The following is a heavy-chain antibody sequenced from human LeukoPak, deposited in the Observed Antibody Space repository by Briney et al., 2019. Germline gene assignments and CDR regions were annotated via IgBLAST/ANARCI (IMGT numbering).Heavy chain of an antibody. J-gene: IGHJ4*02. Sequence: SVKVSCKASGGTFSSYAISWVRQAPGQGLEWMGRVTPIFGTANYAQKFQGRVTITTDESTSTAYMELSSLRSEDTAVYYCAREGNWNDVHFDYWGQGTLVTVSS. CDR3: AREGNWNDVHFDY. D-gene: IGHD1-1*01. CDR1: GGTFSSYA. V-gene: IGHV1-69*05. CDR2: VTPIFGTA.